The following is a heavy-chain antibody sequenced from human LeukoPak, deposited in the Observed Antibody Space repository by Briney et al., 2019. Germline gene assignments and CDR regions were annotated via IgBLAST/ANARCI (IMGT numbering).Heavy chain of an antibody. V-gene: IGHV3-23*01. CDR3: AKWGGGFDH. CDR2: ISGIGGNT. Sequence: PGGSLRLSCAASGFIFSNYAMSWVRQAPGKGLEWVSGISGIGGNTYYADSVKGRFTISRDNSKNRVSLQMNSLRAEDTAVYFCAKWGGGFDHWGQGTLVTVSS. D-gene: IGHD3-16*01. CDR1: GFIFSNYA. J-gene: IGHJ5*02.